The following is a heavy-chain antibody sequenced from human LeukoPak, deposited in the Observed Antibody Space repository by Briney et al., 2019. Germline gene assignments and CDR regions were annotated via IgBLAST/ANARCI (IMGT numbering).Heavy chain of an antibody. V-gene: IGHV1-69*13. CDR3: ASGQYYDFWSGYYSYFDY. CDR2: IIPIFGTA. J-gene: IGHJ4*02. CDR1: GGTFSSYA. D-gene: IGHD3-3*01. Sequence: SVKVSCKASGGTFSSYAISWVRQAPGQGLEWMGGIIPIFGTANYAQKFQGRVTITADESTSTAYMELSSLSSEDTAVYYCASGQYYDFWSGYYSYFDYWGQGTLVTVSS.